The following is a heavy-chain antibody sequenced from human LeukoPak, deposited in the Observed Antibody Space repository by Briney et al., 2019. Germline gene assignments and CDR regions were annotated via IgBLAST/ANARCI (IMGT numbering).Heavy chain of an antibody. J-gene: IGHJ4*02. CDR3: ARAYDFWSGYPPHYFDY. CDR1: GGSFSGYY. V-gene: IGHV4-34*01. CDR2: INHSGGT. D-gene: IGHD3-3*01. Sequence: SETLSLTCAVYGGSFSGYYWSWIRQPPGKGLEWIGEINHSGGTNYNPSLKSRVTISVDTSENQFSLKLSSVTAADTAVYYCARAYDFWSGYPPHYFDYWGQGTLATVSS.